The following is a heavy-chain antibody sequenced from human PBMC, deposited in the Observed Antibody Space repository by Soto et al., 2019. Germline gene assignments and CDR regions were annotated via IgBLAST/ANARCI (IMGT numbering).Heavy chain of an antibody. CDR1: GYIFTKFP. D-gene: IGHD4-17*01. J-gene: IGHJ4*02. CDR3: ASKDYYAAVTSYFEN. Sequence: QVQLVQSGAEVKRPGASVKVACRASGYIFTKFPIHWVRQAPGQRLEWMGWINPANGDTGYSQSFQGRVTISRDTSANTAYMEMNSLESGETSVYYCASKDYYAAVTSYFENWGQGNLITVSS. CDR2: INPANGDT. V-gene: IGHV1-3*01.